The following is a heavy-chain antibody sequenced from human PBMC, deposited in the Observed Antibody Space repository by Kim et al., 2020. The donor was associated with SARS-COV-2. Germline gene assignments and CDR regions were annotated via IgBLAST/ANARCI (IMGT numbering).Heavy chain of an antibody. D-gene: IGHD2-15*01. CDR3: ARGRKSGGRMSWFDP. J-gene: IGHJ5*02. Sequence: PSLKSRVHISVDPSKNQFSLKLSSVTAADTAVYYCARGRKSGGRMSWFDPWGQGTLVTVSS. V-gene: IGHV4-31*02.